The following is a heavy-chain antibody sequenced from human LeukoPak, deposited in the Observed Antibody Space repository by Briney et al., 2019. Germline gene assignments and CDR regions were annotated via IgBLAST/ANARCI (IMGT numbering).Heavy chain of an antibody. CDR2: IFISGNI. V-gene: IGHV4-4*07. Sequence: PSETLSLTCTVSGASISGHYWSWIRQPAGKGLEWIGQIFISGNINYNPSLMSRVTMSVDTSKNQFSLKLTSVTAADTAVYYCTRALIGFGESTFDPWGQGTLVTVSS. CDR3: TRALIGFGESTFDP. D-gene: IGHD3-10*01. CDR1: GASISGHY. J-gene: IGHJ5*02.